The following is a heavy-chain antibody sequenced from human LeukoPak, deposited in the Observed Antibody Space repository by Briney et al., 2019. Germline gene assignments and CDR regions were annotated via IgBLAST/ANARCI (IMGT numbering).Heavy chain of an antibody. CDR2: ISGSGGST. J-gene: IGHJ4*02. D-gene: IGHD3-10*01. V-gene: IGHV3-23*01. CDR3: AKDRFWFGESYYFDY. CDR1: GFTFSSYA. Sequence: GGSLRLSCAASGFTFSSYAMSWVRQAPGKGLEWVSGISGSGGSTYYADSVKGRFTISRDNSKNTLYLQMNSLRAEDTALYYCAKDRFWFGESYYFDYWGQGTLVTVSS.